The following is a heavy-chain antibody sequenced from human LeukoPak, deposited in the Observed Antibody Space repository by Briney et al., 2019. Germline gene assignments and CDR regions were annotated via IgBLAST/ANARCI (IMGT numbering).Heavy chain of an antibody. Sequence: SVKVSCKASGGTFSSYAIRWVRQAPGQGREWMGGIIPIFGKANYAQKFQGRVTITTDESTSTAYMELSSLRSEDTAVYYCASDASRLSGTIPDHHLWGQGTLVTVSS. D-gene: IGHD1-7*01. CDR1: GGTFSSYA. J-gene: IGHJ4*02. V-gene: IGHV1-69*05. CDR2: IIPIFGKA. CDR3: ASDASRLSGTIPDHHL.